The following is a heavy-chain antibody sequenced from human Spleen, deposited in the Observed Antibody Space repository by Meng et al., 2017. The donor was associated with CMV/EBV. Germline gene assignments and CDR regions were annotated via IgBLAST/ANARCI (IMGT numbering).Heavy chain of an antibody. CDR2: ISPSIGST. CDR3: ARGTGIFDY. CDR1: GYTFTSHG. J-gene: IGHJ4*02. V-gene: IGHV1-18*04. D-gene: IGHD7-27*01. Sequence: VSCRASGYTFTSHGSTWVPQAPGQGLEWMGWISPSIGSTNYAQKVEGRVTMTTDRSTTTAYLELRSLRYDDTAVYFCARGTGIFDYWGQGTLVTVSS.